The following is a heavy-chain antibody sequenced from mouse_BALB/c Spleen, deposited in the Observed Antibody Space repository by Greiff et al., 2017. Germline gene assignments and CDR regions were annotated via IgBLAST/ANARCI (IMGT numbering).Heavy chain of an antibody. V-gene: IGHV14-3*02. D-gene: IGHD1-2*01. Sequence: EVKLVESGAELVKPGASVKLSCTASGFNIKDTYMHWVKQRPEQGLEWIGRIDPANGNTKYDPKFQGKATITADTSSNTAYLQLSSLTSEDTAVYYCARWTSYYGPDYWGQGTTLTVSS. CDR1: GFNIKDTY. CDR2: IDPANGNT. CDR3: ARWTSYYGPDY. J-gene: IGHJ2*01.